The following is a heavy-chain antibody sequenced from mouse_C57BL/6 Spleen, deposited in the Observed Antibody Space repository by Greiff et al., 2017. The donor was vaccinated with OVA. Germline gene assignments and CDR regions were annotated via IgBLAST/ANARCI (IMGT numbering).Heavy chain of an antibody. D-gene: IGHD2-4*01. CDR3: ARVGGLRPYWYFDV. J-gene: IGHJ1*03. Sequence: DVMLVESGGGLVKPGGSLKLSCAASGFTFSDYGMHWVRQAPEKGLEWVAYISSGSSTIYYADTVKGRFTISRDNAKNTLFLQMTSLRSEDTAMYYCARVGGLRPYWYFDVWGTGTTVTVSS. V-gene: IGHV5-17*01. CDR2: ISSGSSTI. CDR1: GFTFSDYG.